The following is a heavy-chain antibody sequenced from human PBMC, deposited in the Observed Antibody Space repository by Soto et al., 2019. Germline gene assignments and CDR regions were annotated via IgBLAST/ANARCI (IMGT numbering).Heavy chain of an antibody. CDR1: GVCSGRSGYS. CDR2: IYYSGST. Sequence: GVCSGRSGYSCGVIRQDPGKGLEWIGSIYYSGSTYYNPPLKSRVTISVDTSKNQFSLKLSSVTAADTAVYYCARSCYHHHPISSYYAMAVCGQAPTVT. V-gene: IGHV4-39*01. D-gene: IGHD2-15*01. CDR3: ARSCYHHHPISSYYAMAV. J-gene: IGHJ6*02.